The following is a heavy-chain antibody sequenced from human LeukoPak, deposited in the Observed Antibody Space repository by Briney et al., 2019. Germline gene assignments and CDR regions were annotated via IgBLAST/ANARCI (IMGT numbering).Heavy chain of an antibody. Sequence: GGSLRLSCAASGFTFSSYAMSWVRQASGKGLEWVSAISGSGGSTYYADSVKGRFTISRDNSKNTLDLQMNSLRAEDTAIYYCAKTVVVITFRFDSWGQGSLVTVSS. D-gene: IGHD2-21*01. CDR2: ISGSGGST. V-gene: IGHV3-23*01. J-gene: IGHJ4*02. CDR1: GFTFSSYA. CDR3: AKTVVVITFRFDS.